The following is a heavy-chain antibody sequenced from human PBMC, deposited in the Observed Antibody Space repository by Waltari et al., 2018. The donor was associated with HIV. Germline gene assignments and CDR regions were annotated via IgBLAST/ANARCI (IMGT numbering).Heavy chain of an antibody. CDR3: VRGGYDFLTGYRGFFDF. Sequence: QVQLQQSGPRLVRPSQTLSLTCVISGDSVSSNSAGWNWIRKSPSRGLSWLVMTYYSVKWDNVYAVSLKSRITINADTSNDQFSLRLTSVTPDDTAVYYCVRGGYDFLTGYRGFFDFLGQGILVTVSS. CDR2: TYYSVKWDN. V-gene: IGHV6-1*01. CDR1: GDSVSSNSAG. D-gene: IGHD3-9*01. J-gene: IGHJ4*02.